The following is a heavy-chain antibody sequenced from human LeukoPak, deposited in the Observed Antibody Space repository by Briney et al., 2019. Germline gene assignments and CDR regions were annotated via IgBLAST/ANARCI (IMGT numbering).Heavy chain of an antibody. CDR3: ARAYGSGSFVYFDY. J-gene: IGHJ4*02. CDR2: ISYDGSNK. CDR1: GFTFSSYA. V-gene: IGHV3-30*04. D-gene: IGHD3-10*01. Sequence: GRSLRLSCAASGFTFSSYAMHWVRQAPGKGLEWVAVISYDGSNKYYADSVKGRFTISRDNSKNTLYLQMNSLRAEDTAVYYCARAYGSGSFVYFDYWGQGTLVTVSS.